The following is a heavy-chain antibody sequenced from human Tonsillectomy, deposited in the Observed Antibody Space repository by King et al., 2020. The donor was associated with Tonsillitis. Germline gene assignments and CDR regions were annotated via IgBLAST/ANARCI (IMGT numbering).Heavy chain of an antibody. CDR2: VYYRGNT. V-gene: IGHV4-59*01. J-gene: IGHJ4*02. CDR1: GGSTSNYY. Sequence: QLQESGPGMVKPSETLSLTCTVSGGSTSNYYWSWIRQPPGKGLEWIGYVYYRGNTNYNPSLKSRVTISVHTSKNQFSLKLRSVTAADTAVYYCARGASQDDYNYYFDYWGQGTLVTVSS. CDR3: ARGASQDDYNYYFDY. D-gene: IGHD5-24*01.